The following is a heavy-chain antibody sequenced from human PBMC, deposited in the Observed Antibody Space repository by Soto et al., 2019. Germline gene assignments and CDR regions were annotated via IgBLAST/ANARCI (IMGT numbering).Heavy chain of an antibody. CDR2: ISYDGSNK. Sequence: GGSLRLSCAASGFTFSSYAMHWVRQAPGKGLEWVAVISYDGSNKYYADSVKGRFTISRDNSKNTLYLQMNSLRAEDTAVYYCARVRSAAGDYWGQGTLVTVSS. D-gene: IGHD6-13*01. J-gene: IGHJ4*02. CDR1: GFTFSSYA. V-gene: IGHV3-30-3*01. CDR3: ARVRSAAGDY.